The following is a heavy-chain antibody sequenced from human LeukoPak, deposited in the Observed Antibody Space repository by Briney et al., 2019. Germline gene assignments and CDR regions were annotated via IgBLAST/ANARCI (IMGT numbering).Heavy chain of an antibody. CDR2: IKQDETEK. CDR1: GFTFSNFW. J-gene: IGHJ4*02. V-gene: IGHV3-7*01. CDR3: ARDSPYYYATPFDY. D-gene: IGHD3-10*01. Sequence: PGGSLRLSCTASGFTFSNFWMGWVRQAPGKGLEWVANIKQDETEKFYLGSVKGRFTISRDNAKNSLYLQMNSLRAEDTAVYYCARDSPYYYATPFDYWGQGTLVTVSS.